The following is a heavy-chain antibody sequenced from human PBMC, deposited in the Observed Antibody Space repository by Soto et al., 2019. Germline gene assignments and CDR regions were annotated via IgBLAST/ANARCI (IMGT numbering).Heavy chain of an antibody. CDR1: GFIVSSNY. V-gene: IGHV3-53*01. CDR2: IYAGGDT. Sequence: PGGSLRLSCAASGFIVSSNYMSWVRQAPGKGLEWVSVIYAGGDTHYADSVKGRFTISRDNSKNTLYLQMNSLRVEDTAVYYCARNMDVWGQGTTVTVSS. CDR3: ARNMDV. J-gene: IGHJ6*02.